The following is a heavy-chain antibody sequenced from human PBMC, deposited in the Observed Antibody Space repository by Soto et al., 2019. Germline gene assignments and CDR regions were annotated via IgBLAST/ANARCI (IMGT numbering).Heavy chain of an antibody. D-gene: IGHD6-19*01. J-gene: IGHJ4*02. CDR3: ARDKAVAPDY. Sequence: EVQLVESGGGLVQPGGSLRLSCAASGFTFSSYSMNWVRQAPGKGLGWVSYISSGGSTIYYPDSVKGRFTISRDNANNSLYLQMNSLRDEDTAVYYCARDKAVAPDYWGQGTLVIVSS. V-gene: IGHV3-48*02. CDR1: GFTFSSYS. CDR2: ISSGGSTI.